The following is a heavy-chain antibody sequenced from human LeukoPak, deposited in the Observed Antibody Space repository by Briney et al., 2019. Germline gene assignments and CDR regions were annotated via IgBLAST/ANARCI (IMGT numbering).Heavy chain of an antibody. CDR2: INLGTGNT. CDR3: ARAGNAWSNAFDV. V-gene: IGHV1-3*01. J-gene: IGHJ3*01. Sequence: ASVKVSCKASGGTFSSYAISWVRQAPGQSLEWMGWINLGTGNTKYSQKVQDRVTMTWDTSATTAYMEVTSLKSEDTAVYYCARAGNAWSNAFDVWGQGTMLTVSS. D-gene: IGHD2-8*02. CDR1: GGTFSSYA.